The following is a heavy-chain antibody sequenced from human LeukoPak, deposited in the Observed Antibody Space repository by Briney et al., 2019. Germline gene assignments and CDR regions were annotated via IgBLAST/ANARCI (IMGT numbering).Heavy chain of an antibody. Sequence: GASVKVSCKASGGTFSSYAISWVRQAPGQGLEWMGGIIPIFGTANYAQKFQGRVTITTDESTSTAYMELSSLRSEDTAVYYCARVSGGTGTTWFDPWGQGTLVTVSS. J-gene: IGHJ5*02. CDR2: IIPIFGTA. CDR3: ARVSGGTGTTWFDP. D-gene: IGHD1-7*01. CDR1: GGTFSSYA. V-gene: IGHV1-69*05.